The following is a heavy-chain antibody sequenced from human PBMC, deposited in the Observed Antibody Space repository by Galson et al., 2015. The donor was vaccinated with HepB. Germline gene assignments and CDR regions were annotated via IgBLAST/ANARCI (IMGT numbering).Heavy chain of an antibody. CDR3: ARHRYYYDSSGYLDWFDP. D-gene: IGHD3-22*01. Sequence: ETLSLTCAVSGGSISSSSYYWGWIRQPPGKGLEWIGSIYYSGSTYYNPSLKSRVTISVDTSKNQFSLKLSSVTAADTAVYYCARHRYYYDSSGYLDWFDPWGQGTLVTVSS. V-gene: IGHV4-39*01. J-gene: IGHJ5*02. CDR1: GGSISSSSYY. CDR2: IYYSGST.